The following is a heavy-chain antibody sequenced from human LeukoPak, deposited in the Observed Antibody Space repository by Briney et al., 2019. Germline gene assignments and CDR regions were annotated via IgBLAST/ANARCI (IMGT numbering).Heavy chain of an antibody. V-gene: IGHV1-2*02. CDR2: INPNSGGT. D-gene: IGHD2-15*01. J-gene: IGHJ5*02. Sequence: GASVKVSCKASGYTFTGYYMHWVRQAPGQGLEWMGWINPNSGGTNYAQKFQGRVTMTRDTSISTAYMELSRLRSDDTAVYYCARDRQGGNRIPLNWFDPWGQGALVTVSS. CDR1: GYTFTGYY. CDR3: ARDRQGGNRIPLNWFDP.